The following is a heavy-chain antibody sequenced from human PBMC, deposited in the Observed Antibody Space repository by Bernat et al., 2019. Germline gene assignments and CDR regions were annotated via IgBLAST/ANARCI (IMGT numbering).Heavy chain of an antibody. CDR2: FKSKASGGTI. J-gene: IGHJ4*02. V-gene: IGHV3-15*01. CDR3: TTGPSRCSGGSCYRDY. CDR1: GFTFSNAW. D-gene: IGHD2-15*01. Sequence: EVQLVESGGGLVKPGGSLRLSCATSGFTFSNAWMTWVRQAPGKGLEWVGRFKSKASGGTIDYAEPVKDRFTISRDDSKNTLYLQMNSLKTEDTAVYYCTTGPSRCSGGSCYRDYWGQGTLVTVSS.